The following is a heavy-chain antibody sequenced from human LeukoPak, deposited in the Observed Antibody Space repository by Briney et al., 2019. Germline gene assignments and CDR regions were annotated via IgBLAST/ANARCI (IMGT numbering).Heavy chain of an antibody. Sequence: SETLSLTCAVYGGTFSGYYWSWIRQPPGKGLEWIGEINHSGSTNYNPSLKSRVTISVDTSKNQFSLKLSSVTAADTAVYYCARGPYDILTGPAPFDYWGQGTLVTVSS. J-gene: IGHJ4*02. CDR1: GGTFSGYY. D-gene: IGHD3-9*01. V-gene: IGHV4-34*01. CDR3: ARGPYDILTGPAPFDY. CDR2: INHSGST.